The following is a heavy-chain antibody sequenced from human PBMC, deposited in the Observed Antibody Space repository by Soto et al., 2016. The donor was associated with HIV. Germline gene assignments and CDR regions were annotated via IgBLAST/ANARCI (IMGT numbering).Heavy chain of an antibody. CDR3: ASVRGSHGGY. D-gene: IGHD1-26*01. V-gene: IGHV3-66*01. CDR1: GFSVSKNY. Sequence: EVQLVESGGGLVQPGGSLRLSCSASGFSVSKNYISWVRQAPGKGLEWVSTTYTEGEGKTYYSDSVKGRFTISRDNSENTLYLQMNNLRANDTAMYFCASVRGSHGGYWGQGTLVTVSS. CDR2: TYTEGEGKT. J-gene: IGHJ4*02.